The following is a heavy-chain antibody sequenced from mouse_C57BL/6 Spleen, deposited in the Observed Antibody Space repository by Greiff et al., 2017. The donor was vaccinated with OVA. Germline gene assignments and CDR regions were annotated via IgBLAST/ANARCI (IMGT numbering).Heavy chain of an antibody. CDR3: ESNYDY. J-gene: IGHJ2*01. CDR1: GYTFTDYE. Sequence: QVHVKQSGAELVRPGASVTLSCKASGYTFTDYEMHWVKQTPVHGLEWIGAIDPETGGTAYNQKFKGKAILTADKSSSTAYMELRSLTSEDSAVYYCESNYDYWGQGATLTVSS. CDR2: IDPETGGT. D-gene: IGHD2-1*01. V-gene: IGHV1-15*01.